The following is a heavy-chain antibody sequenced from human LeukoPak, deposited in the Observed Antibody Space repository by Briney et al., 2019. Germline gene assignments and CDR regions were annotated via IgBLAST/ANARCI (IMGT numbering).Heavy chain of an antibody. V-gene: IGHV4-39*01. CDR1: GGSISDSGYY. CDR3: ARHCSGGSCYIVLDY. Sequence: SETLSLTCTVSGGSISDSGYYWGWIRQPPGKGLEWIGSIYYNGHTYYTPSLKSRVTISVDTSKNQFSLKLTSVTAADTAVFYCARHCSGGSCYIVLDYWGRGSLVTVSS. J-gene: IGHJ4*02. D-gene: IGHD2-15*01. CDR2: IYYNGHT.